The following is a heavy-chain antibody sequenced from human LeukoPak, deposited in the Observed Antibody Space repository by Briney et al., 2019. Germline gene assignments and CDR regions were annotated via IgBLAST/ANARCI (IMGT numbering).Heavy chain of an antibody. CDR1: GFTLSSYW. Sequence: GGSLRLSCAASGFTLSSYWMHWVRQAPEKGLVWVSRINSDGSSTIYADSVKGRFTISRDNAKNTLYLQMNSLRAEDTAVYYCARYGGYSGNYWGQGTLVTVSS. CDR2: INSDGSST. CDR3: ARYGGYSGNY. J-gene: IGHJ4*02. V-gene: IGHV3-74*01. D-gene: IGHD4-23*01.